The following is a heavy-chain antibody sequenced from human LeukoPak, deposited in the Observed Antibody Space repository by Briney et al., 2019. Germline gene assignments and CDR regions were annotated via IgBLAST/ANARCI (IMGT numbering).Heavy chain of an antibody. CDR3: ARLNWNVHWFDP. D-gene: IGHD1-20*01. Sequence: ASVKVSCKASGYTFTGYYMHWVRQAPAQGLEWMGWINPNSGGTNYAQKFQGRVTMTRDTSISTAYMELSRLRSDDTAVYYCARLNWNVHWFDPWGQGTLVTVSS. V-gene: IGHV1-2*02. J-gene: IGHJ5*02. CDR1: GYTFTGYY. CDR2: INPNSGGT.